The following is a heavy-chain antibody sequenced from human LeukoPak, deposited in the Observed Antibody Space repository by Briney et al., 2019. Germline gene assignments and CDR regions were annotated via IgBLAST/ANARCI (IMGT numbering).Heavy chain of an antibody. CDR3: ARVSIYHDSSGYYHLFDY. Sequence: GASVKVSCKASGGTFSSYAISWVRQAPGQGLEWMGRIIPILGIANYAQKFQGRVTITADKSTSTAYMEPSSLRSEDTAVYYCARVSIYHDSSGYYHLFDYWGQGTLVTVSS. D-gene: IGHD3-22*01. V-gene: IGHV1-69*04. J-gene: IGHJ4*02. CDR1: GGTFSSYA. CDR2: IIPILGIA.